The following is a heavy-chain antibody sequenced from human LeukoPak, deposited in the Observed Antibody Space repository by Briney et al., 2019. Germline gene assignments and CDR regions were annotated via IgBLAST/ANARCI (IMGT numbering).Heavy chain of an antibody. CDR1: DYSITSGDY. CDR2: IYNSVST. CDR3: ARNTSTEGWFDS. V-gene: IGHV4-38-2*01. D-gene: IGHD5/OR15-5a*01. Sequence: SETLSLTCVVSDYSITSGDYWAWIRQPPGKGLVSIGSIYNSVSTSYNPSLKSRVTMSVDPSKNQFSLNLRSVTAADTAVYFCARNTSTEGWFDSCGRGTLVTVSS. J-gene: IGHJ5*01.